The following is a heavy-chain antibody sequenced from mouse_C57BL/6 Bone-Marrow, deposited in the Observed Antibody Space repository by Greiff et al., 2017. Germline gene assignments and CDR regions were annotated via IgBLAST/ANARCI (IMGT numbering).Heavy chain of an antibody. V-gene: IGHV5-6*01. J-gene: IGHJ2*01. D-gene: IGHD1-1*01. Sequence: EVNLVESGGDLEKPGGSLKLSCAASGFTFSSYGMSWVRQTPDKRLEWVATISSGGSYTYYPDSVTGRFTISRDNAKNTLYLQMSSLKSEDTAMYYCARQTTVVATPFDYWGQGTTLTVSS. CDR2: ISSGGSYT. CDR1: GFTFSSYG. CDR3: ARQTTVVATPFDY.